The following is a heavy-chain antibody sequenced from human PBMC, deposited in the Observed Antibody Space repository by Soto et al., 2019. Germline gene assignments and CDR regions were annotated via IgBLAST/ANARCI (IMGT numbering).Heavy chain of an antibody. CDR2: IYHSGST. CDR1: GGSISSGGYS. Sequence: PSETLSLTCAVSGGSISSGGYSWSWIRKPPGKGLEWIGYIYHSGSTYYNPSLKSRVTISVDRSKNQFSLKLSSVTAADTAVFYCASSKDYDSSAYYPPDYWGQGTLVTVSS. D-gene: IGHD3-22*01. J-gene: IGHJ4*02. V-gene: IGHV4-30-2*01. CDR3: ASSKDYDSSAYYPPDY.